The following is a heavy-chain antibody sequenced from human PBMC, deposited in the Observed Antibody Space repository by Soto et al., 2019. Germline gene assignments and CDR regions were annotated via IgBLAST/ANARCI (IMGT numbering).Heavy chain of an antibody. D-gene: IGHD3-10*01. Sequence: GGSLRLSCAASGFTFSSYGMHWVRQAPGKGLEWVAVISYDGSNKYYADSVKGRFTISRDNSKNTLYLQMNSLRAEDTAVYYCAKGFGEEYSYYYYYYGMDVWGQGTTVTVSS. V-gene: IGHV3-30*18. CDR2: ISYDGSNK. CDR1: GFTFSSYG. CDR3: AKGFGEEYSYYYYYYGMDV. J-gene: IGHJ6*02.